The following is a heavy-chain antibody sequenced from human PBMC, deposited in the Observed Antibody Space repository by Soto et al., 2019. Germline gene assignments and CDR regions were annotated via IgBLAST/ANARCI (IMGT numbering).Heavy chain of an antibody. V-gene: IGHV1-18*04. J-gene: IGHJ6*02. Sequence: QGHLLQSGAEVRQPGASVEVSCKAYVYTFPSYGVSWGRQAPGPGLAWMGWISIYNGNTIDAQKFQGRVNMSTHTATNMAYIQMRSLRSYDTDVYYCERERHYGGSSYGIDVWGQGTPVTVSS. CDR1: VYTFPSYG. CDR3: ERERHYGGSSYGIDV. CDR2: ISIYNGNT. D-gene: IGHD1-26*01.